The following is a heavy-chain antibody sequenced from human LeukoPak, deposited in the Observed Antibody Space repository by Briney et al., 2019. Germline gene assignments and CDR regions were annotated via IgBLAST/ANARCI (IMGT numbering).Heavy chain of an antibody. Sequence: GASVKASCEASGYTFTAYLLHWVRQAPGQGLEWMGWINPNRGETDYAQNFQGRVTMTRDTSINTAYMDLNRLRPDDTAVYYCVRSPTSGTYYNRPYYFDYWGQGTLVTVSS. CDR1: GYTFTAYL. V-gene: IGHV1-2*02. CDR3: VRSPTSGTYYNRPYYFDY. J-gene: IGHJ4*02. D-gene: IGHD3-10*01. CDR2: INPNRGET.